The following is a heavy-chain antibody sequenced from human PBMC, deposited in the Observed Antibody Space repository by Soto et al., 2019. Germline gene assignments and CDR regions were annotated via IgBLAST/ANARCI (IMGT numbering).Heavy chain of an antibody. CDR2: VHQSGAT. J-gene: IGHJ4*02. CDR1: GGSVSTHKW. D-gene: IGHD3-22*01. CDR3: ARRDYYDSTGYFVE. Sequence: QVQLQESGPGLVKPSGTLSLTCGVSGGSVSTHKWWSWVRQSPGKRLEWIGEVHQSGATNYNPSLKSRVTISEDKSKNQFSLKMASVTAADTAVYYCARRDYYDSTGYFVEWGQGTLVTVSS. V-gene: IGHV4-4*02.